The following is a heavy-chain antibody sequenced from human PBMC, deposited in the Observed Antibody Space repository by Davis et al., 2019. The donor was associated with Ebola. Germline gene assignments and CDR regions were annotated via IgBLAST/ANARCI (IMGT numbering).Heavy chain of an antibody. J-gene: IGHJ6*02. CDR3: AKDVYADIGHGLEA. CDR1: GFKFDDHA. CDR2: ISRDSGTT. V-gene: IGHV3-9*01. D-gene: IGHD3-16*01. Sequence: SLKISCIASGFKFDDHAMNWVRQGPGRGLEWVSGISRDSGTTLYAESVEGRFSISRDNAKNALYLEMNSLRPEDTALYYCAKDVYADIGHGLEAWGQGTTVTVSS.